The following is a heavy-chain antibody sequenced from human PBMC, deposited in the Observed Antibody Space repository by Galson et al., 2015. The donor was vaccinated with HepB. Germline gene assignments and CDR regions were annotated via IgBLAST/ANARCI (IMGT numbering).Heavy chain of an antibody. CDR1: GYTFTSYG. D-gene: IGHD3-3*01. J-gene: IGHJ6*03. V-gene: IGHV1-18*01. CDR3: ARMTPYTDFWSGYYLMRDYYYYYMDV. CDR2: ISAYNGNT. Sequence: GYTFTSYGISWVRQAPGQGLEWMGWISAYNGNTNYAQKLQGRVTMTTDTSTSTAYMELRSLRSDDTAVYYCARMTPYTDFWSGYYLMRDYYYYYMDVWGKGTTVTVSS.